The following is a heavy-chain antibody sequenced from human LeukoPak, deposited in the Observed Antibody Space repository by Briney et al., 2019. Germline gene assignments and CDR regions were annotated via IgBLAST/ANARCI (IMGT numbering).Heavy chain of an antibody. V-gene: IGHV1-18*01. CDR1: GYTFTSYG. Sequence: TSVKVSCKASGYTFTSYGNSWVRQAPGQGLEWMGWISAYNGNTNYAQKLQGRVTMTTDTSTSTAYMELRSLRSDDTAVYYCARGGPMVRGVKPYYYYGMDVWGQGTTVTVSS. CDR2: ISAYNGNT. J-gene: IGHJ6*02. CDR3: ARGGPMVRGVKPYYYYGMDV. D-gene: IGHD3-10*01.